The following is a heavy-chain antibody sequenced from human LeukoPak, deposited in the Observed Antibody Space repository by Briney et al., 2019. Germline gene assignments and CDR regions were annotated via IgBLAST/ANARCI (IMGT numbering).Heavy chain of an antibody. D-gene: IGHD1-1*01. Sequence: SETLSLTCAVYGGSFSGYYWSWIRQPPGKGLEWIGEINHSGSTNYNPSLKSRVTISVDTSKNQFSLKLSSVTAADTVVYYCASGSWNDYWGQGTLVTVSS. CDR2: INHSGST. CDR3: ASGSWNDY. J-gene: IGHJ4*02. V-gene: IGHV4-34*01. CDR1: GGSFSGYY.